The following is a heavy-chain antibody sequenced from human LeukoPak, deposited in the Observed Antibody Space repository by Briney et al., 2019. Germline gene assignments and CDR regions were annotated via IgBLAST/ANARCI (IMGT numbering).Heavy chain of an antibody. V-gene: IGHV3-48*03. CDR1: GFTFRSYD. CDR2: IHSSGISI. Sequence: GGSLRLSCAASGFTFRSYDMNWVSQAPGKGLEWVSYIHSSGISIFYTDSVKGRFTISRDTARNSLHLQMSSLRAEDTAVYYCARKLTGTTFFDFWGQGTLDPVSS. J-gene: IGHJ4*02. CDR3: ARKLTGTTFFDF. D-gene: IGHD1-1*01.